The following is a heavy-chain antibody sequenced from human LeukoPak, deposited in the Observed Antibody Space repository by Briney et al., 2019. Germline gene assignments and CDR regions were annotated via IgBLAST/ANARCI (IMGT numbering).Heavy chain of an antibody. CDR3: ARKKLDTRGYVDY. CDR1: GFTFSAYW. CDR2: IKQDGTDK. D-gene: IGHD3-22*01. J-gene: IGHJ4*02. Sequence: PGGSLRLSCAGSGFTFSAYWMSWVRQAPGKGLDWVANIKQDGTDKYYVDSVKGRFTISRDNAKNLLYLQMNSLRAEDTAVYYCARKKLDTRGYVDYWGQEPLVTVSS. V-gene: IGHV3-7*01.